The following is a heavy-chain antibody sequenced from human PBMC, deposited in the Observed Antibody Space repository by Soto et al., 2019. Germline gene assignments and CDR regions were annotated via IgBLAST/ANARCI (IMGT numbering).Heavy chain of an antibody. CDR1: GFIFNEYG. V-gene: IGHV3-33*01. CDR2: IWYDGSNK. Sequence: QVQLVESGGGVVQPGRSLRLSCAASGFIFNEYGMHWVRQAPGKGLEWVAVIWYDGSNKYYADSVRCRFTFSRDNSRHTMFLRRNSLRVEDTAMYYCARGGCSVSNCNLNQRSFDLWCQRTLVTVSS. CDR3: ARGGCSVSNCNLNQRSFDL. D-gene: IGHD1-7*01. J-gene: IGHJ4*02.